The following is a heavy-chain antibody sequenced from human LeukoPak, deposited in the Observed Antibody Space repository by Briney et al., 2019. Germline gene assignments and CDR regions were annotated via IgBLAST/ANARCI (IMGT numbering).Heavy chain of an antibody. CDR1: GFTFDDYA. CDR3: VKVTAAGFVDH. J-gene: IGHJ4*02. Sequence: GGSLRLSCAASGFTFDDYAMHWVRQAPGKGLEWVSGIGWNSGGIVYADSVKGRFTISRDNAKRSLYLQMNSLGAEDTALYYCVKVTAAGFVDHWGQGTLVTVSS. D-gene: IGHD6-13*01. CDR2: IGWNSGGI. V-gene: IGHV3-9*01.